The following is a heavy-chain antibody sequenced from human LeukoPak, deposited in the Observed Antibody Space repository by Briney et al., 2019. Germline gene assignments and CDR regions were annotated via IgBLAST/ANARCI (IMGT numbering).Heavy chain of an antibody. D-gene: IGHD6-19*01. V-gene: IGHV3-30*18. CDR1: GFTFSSYG. J-gene: IGHJ4*02. CDR3: AKESVAGIYYFDY. Sequence: GGSLRLPCAASGFTFSSYGMHWVRQAPGKGLEWVAVISYDGSNKYYADSVKGRFTISGDNSKNTLYLQMNSLRAEDTAVYCCAKESVAGIYYFDYWGQGTLVTVSS. CDR2: ISYDGSNK.